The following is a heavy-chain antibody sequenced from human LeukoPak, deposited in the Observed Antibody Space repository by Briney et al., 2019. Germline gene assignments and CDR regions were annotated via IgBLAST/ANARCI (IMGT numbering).Heavy chain of an antibody. D-gene: IGHD3-16*01. V-gene: IGHV3-7*03. CDR3: ARGGGLDV. CDR2: INHNGNVN. CDR1: GFIFSNYF. J-gene: IGHJ6*02. Sequence: GGSLRLSCAASGFIFSNYFMSSVRQAPGKGLEWVASINHNGNVNYYVDSVKGRFTISRDNAKNSLYLQMSNLRAEDTAVYFCARGGGLDVWGQGATVTVSS.